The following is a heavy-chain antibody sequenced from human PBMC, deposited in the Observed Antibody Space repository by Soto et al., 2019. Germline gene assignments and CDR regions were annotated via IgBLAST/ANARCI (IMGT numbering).Heavy chain of an antibody. J-gene: IGHJ4*02. CDR2: ISGSGGST. Sequence: VQLLESGGGLVQPGGSLRLSCAASGFTFSSYAMSWVRQAPGKGLEWVSAISGSGGSTYYADSVKGRFTISRDNSKNTLYLQMNSLRAEDTAVYYCAKNRADAYSNYEYYFDYWGQGTLVTVSS. CDR3: AKNRADAYSNYEYYFDY. CDR1: GFTFSSYA. V-gene: IGHV3-23*01. D-gene: IGHD4-4*01.